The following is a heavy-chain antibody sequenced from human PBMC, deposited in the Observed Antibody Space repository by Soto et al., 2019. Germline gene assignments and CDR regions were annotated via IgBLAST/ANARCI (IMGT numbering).Heavy chain of an antibody. Sequence: QVQLVQSGAEVKKPGSSVKVSCKASGGTFSSYAISWVRQAPGQGLEWMGGIIPIFGTANYAQKFQGRVTITADESTSKAYMELSSLSSEDTTVYYCARDLYHDSSGRGDYWGQGTLGTVSS. J-gene: IGHJ4*02. CDR2: IIPIFGTA. CDR3: ARDLYHDSSGRGDY. V-gene: IGHV1-69*01. CDR1: GGTFSSYA. D-gene: IGHD3-22*01.